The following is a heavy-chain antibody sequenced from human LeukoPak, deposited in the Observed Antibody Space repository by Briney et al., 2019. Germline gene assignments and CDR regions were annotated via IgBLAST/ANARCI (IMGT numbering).Heavy chain of an antibody. CDR1: GFTFSSYA. J-gene: IGHJ4*02. D-gene: IGHD6-6*01. CDR2: ISYDGSNK. CDR3: ARGHHSSALDY. V-gene: IGHV3-30-3*01. Sequence: GGSLRLSGAASGFTFSSYAMHWVRQAPGKGLEWVAVISYDGSNKYYADSVKGRFTISRDNSKNTLYLQMNSLRAEDTAVYYCARGHHSSALDYWGQGTLVTVSS.